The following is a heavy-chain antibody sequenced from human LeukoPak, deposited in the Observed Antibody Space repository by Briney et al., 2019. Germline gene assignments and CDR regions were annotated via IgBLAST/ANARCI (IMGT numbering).Heavy chain of an antibody. J-gene: IGHJ4*02. CDR3: ARDSIRGVRLLDY. Sequence: SVKASCMPSGYTFTGFYIHWVRQAPGQGPEWVGWISPESGGTNYAQKFQGRVTVTGDSSITTAYMELSGLRSDDTAVYYCARDSIRGVRLLDYWGQGTLVTVSS. CDR2: ISPESGGT. V-gene: IGHV1-2*02. CDR1: GYTFTGFY. D-gene: IGHD3-3*01.